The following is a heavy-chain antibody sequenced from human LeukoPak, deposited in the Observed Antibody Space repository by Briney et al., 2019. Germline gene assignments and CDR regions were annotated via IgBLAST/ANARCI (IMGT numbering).Heavy chain of an antibody. D-gene: IGHD3-3*01. J-gene: IGHJ4*02. CDR2: ISAYNGDT. V-gene: IGHV1-18*01. CDR1: GYSFASYG. CDR3: ATGWSGYFASLDY. Sequence: ASVKVSCKASGYSFASYGIHWVRQAPGQGLEWMGWISAYNGDTGYAQNLQGRVTMTTDTSTSTAYMELRSLRSDDTAVYYCATGWSGYFASLDYWGQGTLVTVAS.